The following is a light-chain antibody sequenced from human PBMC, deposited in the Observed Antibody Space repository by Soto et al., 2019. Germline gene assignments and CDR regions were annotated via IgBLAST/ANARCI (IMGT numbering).Light chain of an antibody. CDR1: QSVGTW. CDR3: QHYHRNMWS. Sequence: DIQMTQSPSTLSASVGGRVTITCRASQSVGTWVAWYQQKPGKAPKLLIFGASNLESGVPSRFSGSASGTEFTLTIATLQPDDFATYFCQHYHRNMWSFGPGTKVDI. V-gene: IGKV1-5*01. CDR2: GAS. J-gene: IGKJ1*01.